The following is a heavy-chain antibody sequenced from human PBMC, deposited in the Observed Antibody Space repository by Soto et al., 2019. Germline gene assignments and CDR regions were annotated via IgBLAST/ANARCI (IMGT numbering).Heavy chain of an antibody. D-gene: IGHD4-17*01. CDR2: ISGSGGST. CDR3: AKDFGWAVTMAGAAFDI. Sequence: EVQLLESGGGLVQPGGSLRLSCAASGFGFSSYAMSWVRQAPGKGLEWVSAISGSGGSTYYADSVKGRFTISRDNSKNTLYLQMNSLRAEDTAVYYCAKDFGWAVTMAGAAFDIWGQGTMVTVSS. V-gene: IGHV3-23*01. CDR1: GFGFSSYA. J-gene: IGHJ3*02.